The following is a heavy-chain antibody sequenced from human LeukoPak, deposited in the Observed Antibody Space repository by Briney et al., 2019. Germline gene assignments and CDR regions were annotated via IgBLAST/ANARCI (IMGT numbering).Heavy chain of an antibody. Sequence: SETLSLTCTVSGGSISSGGYYWSWIRQPPGKGLEWIGYIYHSGSTYYNPSLKSRVTISVDRSKNQFSLKLSSVTAADTAVYYCARGWRYYYGSGSYNYYYGMDVWGQGTTVTVSS. CDR1: GGSISSGGYY. CDR3: ARGWRYYYGSGSYNYYYGMDV. D-gene: IGHD3-10*01. CDR2: IYHSGST. V-gene: IGHV4-30-2*01. J-gene: IGHJ6*01.